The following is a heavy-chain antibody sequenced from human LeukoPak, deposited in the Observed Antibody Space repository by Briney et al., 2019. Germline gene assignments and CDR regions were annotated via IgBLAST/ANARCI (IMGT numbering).Heavy chain of an antibody. CDR3: ARDSGERGSGSYLIAY. J-gene: IGHJ4*02. CDR2: IIPIFGTA. Sequence: SVKVSCKASGGTFSSYAISWVRQAPGQGLEWMGGIIPIFGTANYAQKFQGRVTITADKSTSTAYMELSSLRSDDTAVYYCARDSGERGSGSYLIAYWGQGTLVTVSS. CDR1: GGTFSSYA. V-gene: IGHV1-69*06. D-gene: IGHD3-10*01.